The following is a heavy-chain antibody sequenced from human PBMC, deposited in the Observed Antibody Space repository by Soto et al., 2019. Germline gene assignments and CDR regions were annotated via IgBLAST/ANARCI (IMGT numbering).Heavy chain of an antibody. Sequence: SGPTLVNPTQTLTLTCTFSGFSLSTSGVGVGGIRQPPGKALEWLALIYWNDDKRYSPSLKSRLTITKDTSKNQVVLTMTNMDPVDTATYYCATRVEKLWSYYFDYWGQGTLVTAPQ. D-gene: IGHD5-18*01. V-gene: IGHV2-5*01. J-gene: IGHJ4*02. CDR3: ATRVEKLWSYYFDY. CDR2: IYWNDDK. CDR1: GFSLSTSGVG.